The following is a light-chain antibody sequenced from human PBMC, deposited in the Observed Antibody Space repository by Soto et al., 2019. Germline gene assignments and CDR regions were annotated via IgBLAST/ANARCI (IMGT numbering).Light chain of an antibody. CDR1: QGLVYSD. V-gene: IGKV1-6*02. J-gene: IGKJ1*01. CDR3: LQDYGDSWT. Sequence: MTQSPLSLSVTLGQPASISCRSSQGLVYSDVSWYQQKPGQAPKLVIYAASNLYTGAPSRFSGRRSGTEFTLTISSLQPEDFASYYCLQDYGDSWTFGQGTKVDIK. CDR2: AAS.